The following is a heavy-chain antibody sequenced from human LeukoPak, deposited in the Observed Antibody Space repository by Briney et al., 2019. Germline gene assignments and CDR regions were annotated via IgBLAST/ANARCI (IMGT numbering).Heavy chain of an antibody. Sequence: GGSLRLSCAASGFSFSDYYMSWIRQAPGKGLEWVSYISSSGDTMSYADSVKGRFTISRDNAKNSLYLQMSSLGAEDAAIYYCARVMGNYASDYWGQGALVTVSS. CDR1: GFSFSDYY. CDR2: ISSSGDTM. V-gene: IGHV3-11*04. J-gene: IGHJ4*02. D-gene: IGHD1-7*01. CDR3: ARVMGNYASDY.